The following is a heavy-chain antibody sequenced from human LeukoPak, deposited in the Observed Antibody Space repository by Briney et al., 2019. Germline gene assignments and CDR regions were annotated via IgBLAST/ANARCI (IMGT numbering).Heavy chain of an antibody. V-gene: IGHV3-74*01. CDR2: IRSGGCGS. CDR1: GFTFSSYFW. D-gene: IGHD4-23*01. CDR3: ARDLELGGYSSFVC. J-gene: IGHJ4*02. Sequence: PGGSLILSCAAAGFTFSSYFWMHWVRQAPGKGLVWVSRIRSGGCGSSYADSVKGRFTISSDNAKNTPYLQMNTLRAEDTAVYYCARDLELGGYSSFVCWGQGTLVTVSS.